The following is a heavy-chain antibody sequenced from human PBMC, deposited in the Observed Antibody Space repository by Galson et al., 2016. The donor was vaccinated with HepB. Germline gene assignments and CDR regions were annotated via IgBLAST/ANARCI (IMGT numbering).Heavy chain of an antibody. J-gene: IGHJ3*02. CDR2: IIPIFGTA. Sequence: CKASGGTFSSYAISWVRQAPGQGLEWMGGIIPIFGTANYAQKFQGRVTITADESTSTAYMELSSLRSEDTAVYYCARAVKQRITIFGVVVNAFDIWGQGTMVTVSS. V-gene: IGHV1-69*01. CDR1: GGTFSSYA. CDR3: ARAVKQRITIFGVVVNAFDI. D-gene: IGHD3-3*01.